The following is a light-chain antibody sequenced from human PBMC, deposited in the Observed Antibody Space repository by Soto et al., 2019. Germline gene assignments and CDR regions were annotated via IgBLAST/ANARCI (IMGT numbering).Light chain of an antibody. J-gene: IGKJ1*01. V-gene: IGKV3-15*01. Sequence: DMVLTQSPATLSVSPGERATLSCRASQSVSRNLAWYLQKPGRAPRLLIFGASTRATGIPARFSGSGSGTDFNLTITSLQSEDFAVYYCQQYYHWPRTFGQGTNVDIK. CDR1: QSVSRN. CDR3: QQYYHWPRT. CDR2: GAS.